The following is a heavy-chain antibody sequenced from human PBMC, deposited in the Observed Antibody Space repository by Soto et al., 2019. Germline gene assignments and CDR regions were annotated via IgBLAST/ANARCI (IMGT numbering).Heavy chain of an antibody. CDR3: ARDGDGRMTTNPYYYNGMEV. V-gene: IGHV4-59*01. D-gene: IGHD4-4*01. CDR1: GGFRGSYY. J-gene: IGHJ6*02. Sequence: EPLALTGTVAGGFRGSYYWSWIGPPPGKGLEWIGYVFYTGRANYNASLKSRVSISLDTSNYQFSLKLSSVTAADTAVYYCARDGDGRMTTNPYYYNGMEVWGPGTTVTVS. CDR2: VFYTGRA.